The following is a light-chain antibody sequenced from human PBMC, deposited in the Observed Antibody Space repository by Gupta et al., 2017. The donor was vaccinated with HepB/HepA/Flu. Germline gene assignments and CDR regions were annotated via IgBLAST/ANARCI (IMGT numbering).Light chain of an antibody. V-gene: IGKV3-11*01. CDR1: QSVSNY. Sequence: EIVLTQSPTTPSFAPGERATLSCRASQSVSNYLAWYQQKPGQAPSLLIYDASNRATGIPARFSGSGSGTDFTLTISSVEPEDFAVYYCQQRNNWPPITFGQGTRLEIK. J-gene: IGKJ5*01. CDR3: QQRNNWPPIT. CDR2: DAS.